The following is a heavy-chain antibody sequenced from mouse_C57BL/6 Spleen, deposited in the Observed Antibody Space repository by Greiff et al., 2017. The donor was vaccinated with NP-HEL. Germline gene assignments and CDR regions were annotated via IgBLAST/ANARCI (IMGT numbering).Heavy chain of an antibody. CDR3: TRRITSYYFDY. CDR2: IYPGGGYT. Sequence: QVQLKESGAELVRPGTSVKMSCKASGYTFTNYWIGWVKQRPGHGLEWIGDIYPGGGYTNYNEKFKGKATLTADKSSSTAYMQFSSLTSEDSAIYYCTRRITSYYFDYWGQGTTLTVSS. D-gene: IGHD1-1*01. CDR1: GYTFTNYW. V-gene: IGHV1-63*01. J-gene: IGHJ2*01.